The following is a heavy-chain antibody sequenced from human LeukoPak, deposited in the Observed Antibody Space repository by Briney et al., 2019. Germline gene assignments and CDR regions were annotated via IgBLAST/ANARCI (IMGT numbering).Heavy chain of an antibody. CDR1: GYTFTSYD. D-gene: IGHD4-23*01. CDR3: ARAGYGGNPY. J-gene: IGHJ4*02. CDR2: INPSGGST. Sequence: ASVKVSCKASGYTFTSYDINWVRQAPGQGLEWMGIINPSGGSTSYAQEFQGRVTMTRDTSTSTVYMELSSLRSEDTAVYYCARAGYGGNPYWGQGTLVTVSS. V-gene: IGHV1-46*01.